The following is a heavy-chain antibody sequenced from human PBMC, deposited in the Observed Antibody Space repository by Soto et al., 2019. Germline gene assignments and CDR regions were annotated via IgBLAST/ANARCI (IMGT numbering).Heavy chain of an antibody. Sequence: QVQLVESGGGVVQPGRSLRLSCAASGFTFSSYAMHWVRQAPGKGLEWVAVISYDGSNKYYADSVKGRFTISRDNSKNTLYRQMNSLRAEDTAVYYCARGGATGTMRAQNWFDPWGQGTLVTVSS. CDR2: ISYDGSNK. CDR3: ARGGATGTMRAQNWFDP. J-gene: IGHJ5*02. CDR1: GFTFSSYA. D-gene: IGHD1-7*01. V-gene: IGHV3-30-3*01.